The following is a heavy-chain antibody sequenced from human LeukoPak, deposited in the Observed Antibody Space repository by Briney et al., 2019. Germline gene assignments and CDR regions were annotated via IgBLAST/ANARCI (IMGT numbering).Heavy chain of an antibody. CDR2: IYYSGST. V-gene: IGHV4-39*07. CDR1: GGSISSSSYY. CDR3: ASHYYYDSSGYLGPFGY. J-gene: IGHJ4*02. Sequence: NPSETLSLTCTVSGGSISSSSYYWGWIRQPPGKGLEWIGSIYYSGSTYYNPSLKSRVTISVDTSKNQFSLKLSSVTAADTAVYYCASHYYYDSSGYLGPFGYWGQGTLVTVSS. D-gene: IGHD3-22*01.